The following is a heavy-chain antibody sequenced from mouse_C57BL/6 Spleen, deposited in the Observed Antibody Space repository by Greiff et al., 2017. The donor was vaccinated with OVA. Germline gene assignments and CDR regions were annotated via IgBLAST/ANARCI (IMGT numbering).Heavy chain of an antibody. V-gene: IGHV1-69*01. D-gene: IGHD5-1*01. J-gene: IGHJ4*01. CDR3: AREEYRAMDY. CDR2: IDPSDNYT. CDR1: GYTFTSYW. Sequence: QVQLQQSGAELVMPGASVKLSCKASGYTFTSYWMHWVKQRPGQGLEWIGEIDPSDNYTNYNQKFKGKSTLTVDKSSSTAYMQLSSLTSEDSAVYYCAREEYRAMDYWGQGTSVTDST.